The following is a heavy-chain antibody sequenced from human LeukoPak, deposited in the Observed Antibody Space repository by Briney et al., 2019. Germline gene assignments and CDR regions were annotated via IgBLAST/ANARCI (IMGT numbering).Heavy chain of an antibody. V-gene: IGHV3-43*01. J-gene: IGHJ4*02. D-gene: IGHD5-12*01. CDR2: IIWNGEDP. Sequence: GGSLSLSCAASGFKFDDVSIHWVRQRPGKGLEWVAVIIWNGEDPFYADSVKGRFTVSRDNRKSFLYLHMSSLRTEDTAFYYCAKAVAARSTYFDSWGQGTLVTVSS. CDR1: GFKFDDVS. CDR3: AKAVAARSTYFDS.